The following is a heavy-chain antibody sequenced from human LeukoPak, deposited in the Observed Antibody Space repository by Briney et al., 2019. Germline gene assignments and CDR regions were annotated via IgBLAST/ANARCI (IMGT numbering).Heavy chain of an antibody. CDR2: IWYDGSNK. V-gene: IGHV3-33*01. Sequence: PGGSLRLSCAASGFTFSSYGMHWVRQAPGKGLEWVAVIWYDGSNKYYADSVKGRFTISRDNSKNTLYLQMNSLRAEDTAVYYCAREGVVAFTDYWGQGTLVTVSS. CDR3: AREGVVAFTDY. CDR1: GFTFSSYG. D-gene: IGHD2-15*01. J-gene: IGHJ4*02.